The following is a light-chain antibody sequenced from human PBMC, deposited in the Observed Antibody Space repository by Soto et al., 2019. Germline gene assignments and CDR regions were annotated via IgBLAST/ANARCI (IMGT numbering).Light chain of an antibody. CDR1: QSVSSS. Sequence: EIVITQSPATLSVSPGQTATLSCRGSQSVSSSLAWYQQTPGRAPRLRIYGASSRDTGIPTMFSGGGSGTAFSLTISSLQSEDFAVYFCQQYNSWPPLTFGRGTKVDIK. CDR2: GAS. V-gene: IGKV3-15*01. CDR3: QQYNSWPPLT. J-gene: IGKJ4*02.